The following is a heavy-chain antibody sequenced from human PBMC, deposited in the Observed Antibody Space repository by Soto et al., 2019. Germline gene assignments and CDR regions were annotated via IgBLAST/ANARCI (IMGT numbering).Heavy chain of an antibody. CDR1: GGSFSGYY. CDR2: INHSGST. J-gene: IGHJ6*03. D-gene: IGHD7-27*01. V-gene: IGHV4-34*01. Sequence: SETLSLTCAVYGGSFSGYYWSWIRQPPGKGLEWIGEINHSGSTNYNPSLKSRVTISVDTSKNQFSLKLSSVTAADTAVYYCARGNGGLDYYYYYLDVWGKGTTVTVS. CDR3: ARGNGGLDYYYYYLDV.